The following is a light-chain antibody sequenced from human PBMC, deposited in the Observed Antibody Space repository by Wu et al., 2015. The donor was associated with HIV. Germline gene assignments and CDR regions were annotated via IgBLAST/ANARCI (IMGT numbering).Light chain of an antibody. Sequence: DVQMTQSPSTLSASVGDRVTITCRASQTISNWLAWYQQKPGKAPKLLIFKASNLESGVPSRFSGNGSGTEFTLSISSLQPDDFATYYCQQYNSYSRSFGQGATLEIK. CDR2: KAS. CDR3: QQYNSYSRS. V-gene: IGKV1-5*03. J-gene: IGKJ2*03. CDR1: QTISNW.